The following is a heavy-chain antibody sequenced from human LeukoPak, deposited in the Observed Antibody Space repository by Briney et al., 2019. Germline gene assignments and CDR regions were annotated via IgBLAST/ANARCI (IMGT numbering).Heavy chain of an antibody. CDR2: VSYDGSNK. D-gene: IGHD2-2*01. Sequence: GGSLRLSCAASGFTFSSYGMHWVRQAPGKGLEWVAVVSYDGSNKYYADSVKGRFTISRDNSKNTLYLQMNSLRAEDTAVYYCAKAVVVPAANSWVWGVYYYGMDVWGQGTTVTVSS. J-gene: IGHJ6*02. CDR3: AKAVVVPAANSWVWGVYYYGMDV. V-gene: IGHV3-30*18. CDR1: GFTFSSYG.